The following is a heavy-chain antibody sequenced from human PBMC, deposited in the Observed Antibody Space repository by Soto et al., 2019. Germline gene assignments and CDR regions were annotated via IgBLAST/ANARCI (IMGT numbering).Heavy chain of an antibody. V-gene: IGHV4-61*01. CDR2: IWDTGKT. D-gene: IGHD3-3*01. J-gene: IGHJ5*02. Sequence: PSETLSLTCNVSGVSVSGANYYWAWIRQPPGKGLEWIGHIWDTGKTNYSPSLKSRVAISIDTSKNQFSLKLSSVTAADTAVYYCARLQLRFLERPTPVGLWFDPWGQGTLVTVSS. CDR3: ARLQLRFLERPTPVGLWFDP. CDR1: GVSVSGANYY.